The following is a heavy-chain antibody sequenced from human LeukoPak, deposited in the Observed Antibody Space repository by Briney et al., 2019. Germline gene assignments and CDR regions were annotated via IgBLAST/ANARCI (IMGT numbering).Heavy chain of an antibody. CDR1: GFTFDDYA. Sequence: QSGGSLRLSCAASGFTFDDYAMHWVRQPVGKGLKWVSGVTWNSGNIGYADSVKGRFTISRDNAKNSLYLQMNSLRAEDTALYYCAKGSMVYGMDVWGQGTTITVSS. J-gene: IGHJ6*02. CDR3: AKGSMVYGMDV. V-gene: IGHV3-9*01. D-gene: IGHD3-10*01. CDR2: VTWNSGNI.